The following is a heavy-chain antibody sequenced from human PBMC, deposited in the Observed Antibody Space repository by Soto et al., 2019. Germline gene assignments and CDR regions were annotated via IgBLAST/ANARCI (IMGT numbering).Heavy chain of an antibody. Sequence: EVQLVESGGGLVQPGRSLRLSCAASGFTFDDYALHWVRQAPGKCLEWVSGISWNSGSIGYADSVKGRFTISRDNAKNSLYLQMNSLRAEDTALYYCAKAQYYYDSSGGFDYWGQGTLVTVSS. CDR2: ISWNSGSI. D-gene: IGHD3-22*01. CDR1: GFTFDDYA. CDR3: AKAQYYYDSSGGFDY. J-gene: IGHJ4*02. V-gene: IGHV3-9*01.